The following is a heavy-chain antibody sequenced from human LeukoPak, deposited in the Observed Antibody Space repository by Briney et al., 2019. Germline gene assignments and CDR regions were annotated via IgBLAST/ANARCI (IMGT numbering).Heavy chain of an antibody. CDR3: ARHTTHGDYNPNDY. CDR2: IYHSGST. Sequence: PSQTLSLTCTVSGGSISSGGYYWSWIRQPPGKGLEWIGYIYHSGSTYYNPSLKSRVTISVDTSKNQFSLKLSSVTAADTAVYYCARHTTHGDYNPNDYWGQGTLVTVSS. D-gene: IGHD3-16*01. CDR1: GGSISSGGYY. V-gene: IGHV4-30-2*01. J-gene: IGHJ4*02.